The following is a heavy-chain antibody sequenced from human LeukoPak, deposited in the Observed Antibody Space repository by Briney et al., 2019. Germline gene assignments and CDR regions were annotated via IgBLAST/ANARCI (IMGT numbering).Heavy chain of an antibody. CDR1: GGSIGTYY. CDR3: VRDGPSWGLL. J-gene: IGHJ4*02. Sequence: SETLSLTCTVSGGSIGTYYWSWIRQPAGKGLEWIGRIFTTGGANYNPSLKSRVTMSLDTSKNLFSLKLNSVTAADTAVYYCVRDGPSWGLLWGEGALVTVSS. CDR2: IFTTGGA. V-gene: IGHV4-4*07. D-gene: IGHD7-27*01.